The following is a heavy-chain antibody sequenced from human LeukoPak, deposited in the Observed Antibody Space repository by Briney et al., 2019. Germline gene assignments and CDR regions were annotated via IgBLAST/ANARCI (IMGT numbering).Heavy chain of an antibody. D-gene: IGHD4-11*01. CDR2: INPSDGST. CDR1: GDSFTKYY. Sequence: ASVKVSCKASGDSFTKYYMHWVRQAPGQGLEWMGIINPSDGSTTYTQKFQGRVTMTTDTSTSTVNMELSSLRSDDTAVYYCASSSDYPHAFDIWGQGTMVTVSS. J-gene: IGHJ3*02. V-gene: IGHV1-46*01. CDR3: ASSSDYPHAFDI.